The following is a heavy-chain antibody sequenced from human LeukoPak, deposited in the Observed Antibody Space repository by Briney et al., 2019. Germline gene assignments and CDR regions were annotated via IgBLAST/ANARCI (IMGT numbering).Heavy chain of an antibody. Sequence: TSETLSLTCTVSGDSISSSYWSSIRQPPGKALEWIGYIYYSGSTNYNPSLKSRVTISVDTSKNQFSLRLSSVTAADTAVYYCARDRGPPYYGMDVWGQGTTVTVSS. V-gene: IGHV4-59*01. D-gene: IGHD3-10*01. CDR3: ARDRGPPYYGMDV. J-gene: IGHJ6*02. CDR1: GDSISSSY. CDR2: IYYSGST.